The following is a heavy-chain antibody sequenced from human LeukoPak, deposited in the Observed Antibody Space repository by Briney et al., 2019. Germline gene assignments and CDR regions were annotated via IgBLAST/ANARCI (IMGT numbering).Heavy chain of an antibody. CDR1: GFTVSSNY. V-gene: IGHV3-53*01. J-gene: IGHJ6*02. CDR2: IFSGGTT. Sequence: PGGSLRLSCAASGFTVSSNYMSWVRQAPGKGLEWVSVIFSGGTTYYADSVKGRFTISRDNSKNTLYLQMNSLRAEDTAVYYCAREGNYYDMDVWGQGTTVTLSS. CDR3: AREGNYYDMDV.